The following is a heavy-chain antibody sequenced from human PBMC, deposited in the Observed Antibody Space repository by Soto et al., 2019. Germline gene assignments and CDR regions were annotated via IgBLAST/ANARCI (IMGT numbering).Heavy chain of an antibody. J-gene: IGHJ4*02. CDR3: AXXXXXGXFDY. Sequence: RQPPGTGLEWIGEINHSGSTNYNPSLKSRVTISVDTSKNQFSLKLTSVTAADTAVYYCAXXXXXGXFDYWGQGTLVTVSS. V-gene: IGHV4-34*01. CDR2: INHSGST.